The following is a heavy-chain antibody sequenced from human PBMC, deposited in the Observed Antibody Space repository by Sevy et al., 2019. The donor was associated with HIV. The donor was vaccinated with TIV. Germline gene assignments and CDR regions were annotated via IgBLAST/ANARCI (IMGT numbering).Heavy chain of an antibody. CDR2: ISSSGDSI. CDR1: GFTFGDYY. D-gene: IGHD4-17*01. J-gene: IGHJ3*02. CDR3: ARGYGDYRIDAFDI. Sequence: LSLTCAASGFTFGDYYMTWIRQTPMKGLQWLSYISSSGDSIFYAGSVKGRFTISRDNSKNTLYLQMNSLRAEDTAVYYCARGYGDYRIDAFDIWGQGTMVTVSS. V-gene: IGHV3-11*04.